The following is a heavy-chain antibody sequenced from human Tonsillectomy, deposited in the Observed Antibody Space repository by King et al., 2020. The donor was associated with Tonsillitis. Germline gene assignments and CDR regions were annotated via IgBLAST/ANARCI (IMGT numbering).Heavy chain of an antibody. Sequence: QLQESGPGLVKPSETLSLTCTVSGGSISNYYWSWIRQPPGKGLEWIGNIYNSGSTKYNPSLKSRVTISVDTPKNQFSLKVSPVRAADTAVYYCARVYGDSFSYYYYMDVWGKGTTVTVSS. D-gene: IGHD4-17*01. J-gene: IGHJ6*03. CDR2: IYNSGST. V-gene: IGHV4-59*01. CDR1: GGSISNYY. CDR3: ARVYGDSFSYYYYMDV.